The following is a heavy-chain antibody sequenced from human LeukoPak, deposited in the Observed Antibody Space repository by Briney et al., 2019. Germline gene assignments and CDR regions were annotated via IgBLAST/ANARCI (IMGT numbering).Heavy chain of an antibody. D-gene: IGHD3-16*01. CDR2: IYYSGST. CDR1: GGSISSSSYY. CDR3: ARRITAVDLEVDAFDI. V-gene: IGHV4-39*01. Sequence: SETLSLTCTVSGGSISSSSYYWGWICQPPGKGLEWIGSIYYSGSTYYNPSLKSRVTISVDTSKNQFSLKLSSVTAADTAVYYCARRITAVDLEVDAFDIWGQGTMVTVSS. J-gene: IGHJ3*02.